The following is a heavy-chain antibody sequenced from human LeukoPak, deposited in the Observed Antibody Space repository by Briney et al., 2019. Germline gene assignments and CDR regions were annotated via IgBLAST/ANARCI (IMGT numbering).Heavy chain of an antibody. D-gene: IGHD6-19*01. Sequence: SETLSLTCTVSGGSISSYYWSWIRQPPGKGLEWIGYIHYSGSTNYNPSLKSRVTISIDTSKNQFSLKLSSVTAADTAVYYCARAEAGYSSGWPGFCYYYMDVWGKGTTVTVSS. J-gene: IGHJ6*03. CDR3: ARAEAGYSSGWPGFCYYYMDV. CDR1: GGSISSYY. CDR2: IHYSGST. V-gene: IGHV4-59*01.